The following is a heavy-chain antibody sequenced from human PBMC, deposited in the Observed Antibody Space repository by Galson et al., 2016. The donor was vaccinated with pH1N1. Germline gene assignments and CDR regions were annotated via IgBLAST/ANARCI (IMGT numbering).Heavy chain of an antibody. J-gene: IGHJ6*02. V-gene: IGHV1-69*01. Sequence: SCKASGGTFSNSAVSWVRQAPGQGLEWMGGIIPIFGTTKYAQKIQGRVTITADQLTSTPYMELSSLRSEDTAVYYCASPAMVRGVVYYHFGMDIWGQGTTVTVSS. CDR1: GGTFSNSA. CDR3: ASPAMVRGVVYYHFGMDI. CDR2: IIPIFGTT. D-gene: IGHD3-10*01.